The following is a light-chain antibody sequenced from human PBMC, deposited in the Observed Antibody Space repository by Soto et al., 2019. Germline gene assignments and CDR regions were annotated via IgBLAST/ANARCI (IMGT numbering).Light chain of an antibody. CDR1: EAGHKY. CDR2: QDN. Sequence: SYELTQPLSVSVSPGQTASIIFSGDEAGHKYICWYQQKPGQSPVLVIYQDNKRPSGIPERFSGSNSGNTATLTISGTQAMDEADYYCQAWVRSTVVFGGGTKLTVL. J-gene: IGLJ2*01. V-gene: IGLV3-1*01. CDR3: QAWVRSTVV.